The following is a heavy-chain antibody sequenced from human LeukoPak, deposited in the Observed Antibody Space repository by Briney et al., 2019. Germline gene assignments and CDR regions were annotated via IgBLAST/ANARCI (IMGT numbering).Heavy chain of an antibody. CDR2: IYYSGST. CDR3: ARGITIFGVAPNYMDV. V-gene: IGHV4-59*01. D-gene: IGHD3-3*01. J-gene: IGHJ6*03. CDR1: GGSISSYY. Sequence: SETLSLTCTVSGGSISSYYWSWIRQPPGKGLEWIGYIYYSGSTNYNPSLKSRVTISVDTSKNQFSLKLSSVTAADTAVYYCARGITIFGVAPNYMDVWGKGTTVTVSS.